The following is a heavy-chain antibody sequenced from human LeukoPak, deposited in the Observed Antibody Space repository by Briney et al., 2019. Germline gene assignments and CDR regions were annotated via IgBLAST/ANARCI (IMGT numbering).Heavy chain of an antibody. CDR2: ISGDSTYI. CDR1: GFTFSSYS. D-gene: IGHD1-1*01. J-gene: IGHJ4*02. V-gene: IGHV3-21*01. Sequence: GGSLRLSCAASGFTFSSYSMNWVRQAPGKGLEWVSSISGDSTYIYNAGSVKGRFTISRDNAQASLYLQMISLRADDTAVYYCARVSGRLERQSDLDYWGQGILVIVSS. CDR3: ARVSGRLERQSDLDY.